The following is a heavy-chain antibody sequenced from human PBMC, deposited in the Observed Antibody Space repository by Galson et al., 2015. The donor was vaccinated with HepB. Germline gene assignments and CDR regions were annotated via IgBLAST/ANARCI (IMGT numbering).Heavy chain of an antibody. D-gene: IGHD5-12*01. Sequence: QSGAEVKKPGESLKISCKGSGYWFSRYWIGWVRQMPGKGLEWMGIIFPDDSDTRYSPSFQGQVTISADKSISTAYLQWSSLKASDTAIYYCARADWTMVDRYDCDYWGQGTLVTVSS. J-gene: IGHJ4*02. CDR2: IFPDDSDT. V-gene: IGHV5-51*01. CDR3: ARADWTMVDRYDCDY. CDR1: GYWFSRYW.